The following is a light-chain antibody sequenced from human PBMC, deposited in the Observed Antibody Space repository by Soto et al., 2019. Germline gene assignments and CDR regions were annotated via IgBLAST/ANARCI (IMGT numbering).Light chain of an antibody. V-gene: IGLV2-8*01. CDR1: SSDVGNYNY. CDR3: TSYAAGKNVV. CDR2: EVN. Sequence: QSALTQPPSASGSPGQSVTISCTGTSSDVGNYNYLSWYQQYPGKAPKLMIYEVNKRPSGVPDRFSGSKSGNTASLTVSGLQAEDEADYYCTSYAAGKNVVFGGGTKLTVL. J-gene: IGLJ2*01.